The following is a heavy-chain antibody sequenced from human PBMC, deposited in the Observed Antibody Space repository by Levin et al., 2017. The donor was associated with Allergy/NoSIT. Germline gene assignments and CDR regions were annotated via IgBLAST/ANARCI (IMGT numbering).Heavy chain of an antibody. J-gene: IGHJ6*03. V-gene: IGHV4-61*02. CDR1: GDSISRGFYY. CDR2: IYVTGST. CDR3: ARDLEGFSGYKPYCYTDV. Sequence: LRLSCSVSGDSISRGFYYWSWIRQPAGEGLEWIGRIYVTGSTTYSPSLKSRVTISLDRSKDQVSLKINSVTAADTAVYSCARDLEGFSGYKPYCYTDVWGKGTTVTVSS. D-gene: IGHD5-12*01.